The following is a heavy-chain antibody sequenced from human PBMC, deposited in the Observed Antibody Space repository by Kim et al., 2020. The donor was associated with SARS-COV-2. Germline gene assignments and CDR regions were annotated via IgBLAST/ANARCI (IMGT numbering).Heavy chain of an antibody. Sequence: VSVKSRITINPDTSKNQFSLQLNSVTPEDTAVYYCASSGHVAAAGTAFDYWGQGTLVTVSS. CDR3: ASSGHVAAAGTAFDY. D-gene: IGHD6-13*01. J-gene: IGHJ4*02. V-gene: IGHV6-1*01.